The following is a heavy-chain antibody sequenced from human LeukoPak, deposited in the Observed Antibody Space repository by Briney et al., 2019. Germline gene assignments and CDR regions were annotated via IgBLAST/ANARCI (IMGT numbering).Heavy chain of an antibody. CDR2: INHSGST. J-gene: IGHJ6*02. CDR1: GFTVSSNY. Sequence: GSLRLSCAASGFTVSSNYMSWVRQPPGKGLEWIGEINHSGSTNYNPSLKSRVTISVDTSKNQFSLKLSSVTAADTAVYYCARGPNYYYYGMDVWGQGTTVTVSS. CDR3: ARGPNYYYYGMDV. V-gene: IGHV4-34*01.